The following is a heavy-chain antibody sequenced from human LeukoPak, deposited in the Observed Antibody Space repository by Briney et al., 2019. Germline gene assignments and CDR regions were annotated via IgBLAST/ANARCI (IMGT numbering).Heavy chain of an antibody. D-gene: IGHD3-16*01. CDR3: ARAPRGIHDY. J-gene: IGHJ4*02. V-gene: IGHV3-7*01. CDR2: IKQDGSEK. CDR1: GFTFSSYR. Sequence: TGGSLRLSCAASGFTFSSYRMSWVRQAPAQGLGWVANIKQDGSEKYYVDSVKGRFTISRDNAKNSLYLQMNSLRAEDTAVYYCARAPRGIHDYWGQGTLVTVSS.